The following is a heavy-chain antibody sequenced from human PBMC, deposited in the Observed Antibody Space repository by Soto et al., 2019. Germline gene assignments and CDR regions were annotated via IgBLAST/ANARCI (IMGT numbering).Heavy chain of an antibody. CDR3: AISRYCSGGDCTTQSLYYFDY. J-gene: IGHJ4*02. CDR1: GYTFTGHH. Sequence: ASVKVSCKASGYTFTGHHIHWVRQAPGRGLEWVGWINPNTGGTNYAQKFQGGVTMTRDTSISTAYMELSRLRSDDTAVYYCAISRYCSGGDCTTQSLYYFDYWGQGTVVTVSS. CDR2: INPNTGGT. V-gene: IGHV1-2*02. D-gene: IGHD2-15*01.